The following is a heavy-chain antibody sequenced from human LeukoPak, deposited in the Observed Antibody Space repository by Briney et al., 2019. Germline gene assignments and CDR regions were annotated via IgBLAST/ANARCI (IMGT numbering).Heavy chain of an antibody. Sequence: GGSLRLSCAASGFTFDDYAMHWVRQAPGKGLEWVSSISWNSGSIGYADSVKGRFTISRDNAKNSLCLQMNSLRAEDTALYYCAKVFHDYGDYGGFDYWGQGTLVTVSS. V-gene: IGHV3-9*01. J-gene: IGHJ4*02. D-gene: IGHD4-17*01. CDR3: AKVFHDYGDYGGFDY. CDR2: ISWNSGSI. CDR1: GFTFDDYA.